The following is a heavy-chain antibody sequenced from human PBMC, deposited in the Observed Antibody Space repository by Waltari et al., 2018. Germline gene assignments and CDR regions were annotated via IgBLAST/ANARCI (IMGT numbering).Heavy chain of an antibody. V-gene: IGHV1-69*02. J-gene: IGHJ6*02. CDR3: ARVGPDYYYYYGMDV. CDR2: IIPILGIA. D-gene: IGHD1-26*01. Sequence: QVQLVQSGAEVKKPGSSVKVSCKASGGTFSSYTISWVRQAPGQGLEWMGRIIPILGIANYAQKFQGRVTITADKSTSTAYMELSSLRSEDTAVYYCARVGPDYYYYYGMDVWGQGTTVTVSS. CDR1: GGTFSSYT.